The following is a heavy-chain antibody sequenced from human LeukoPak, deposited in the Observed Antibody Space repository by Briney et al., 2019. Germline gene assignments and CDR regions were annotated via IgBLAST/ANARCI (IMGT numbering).Heavy chain of an antibody. CDR3: AVAVAGPYYYYGMDV. CDR1: GYTFTSYA. J-gene: IGHJ6*02. V-gene: IGHV1-3*01. CDR2: INAGNGNT. D-gene: IGHD6-19*01. Sequence: ASVKVSCKASGYTFTSYAMNWVRQAPGQGLEWMGWINAGNGNTKYSQKFQGRVTITRDTSASTAYMELSSLRSEDAAVYYCAVAVAGPYYYYGMDVWGQGTTVTVSS.